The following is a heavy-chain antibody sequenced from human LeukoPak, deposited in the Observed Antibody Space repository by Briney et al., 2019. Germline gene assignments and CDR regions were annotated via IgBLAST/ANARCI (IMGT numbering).Heavy chain of an antibody. J-gene: IGHJ6*03. CDR2: INHSGST. V-gene: IGHV4-34*01. CDR3: ARRRYCSGGSCYSRYYYYMDV. D-gene: IGHD2-15*01. CDR1: GGSFSGYY. Sequence: SETLSLTCAVYGGSFSGYYWSWIRQPPGKGLEWIGEINHSGSTNYNPSLKSRVTISVDTSKNQFSLKLSSVTAADTAVYYCARRRYCSGGSCYSRYYYYMDVWGKGTTVTISS.